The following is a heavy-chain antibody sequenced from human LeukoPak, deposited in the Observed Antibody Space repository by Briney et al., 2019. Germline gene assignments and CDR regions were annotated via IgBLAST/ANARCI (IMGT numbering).Heavy chain of an antibody. V-gene: IGHV3-30-3*01. CDR3: ARDHGAVAGIFDY. CDR1: GFTFSSYA. Sequence: PGRSLRLSCAASGFTFSSYAMHWVRQAPGKGLEWVAVISYDGSNKYYADSVKGRFTISRDNPKNTLYLQMNSLRAEDTAVYYCARDHGAVAGIFDYWGQGTLVTVSS. J-gene: IGHJ4*02. CDR2: ISYDGSNK. D-gene: IGHD6-19*01.